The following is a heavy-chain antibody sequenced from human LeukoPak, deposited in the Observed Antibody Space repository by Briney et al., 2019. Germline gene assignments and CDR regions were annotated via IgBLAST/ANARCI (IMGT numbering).Heavy chain of an antibody. CDR3: ARTNGSGSPWVDY. V-gene: IGHV3-33*01. J-gene: IGHJ4*02. Sequence: GGSLRLSCAASGFTFSSYGMHWVRQAPGKGLEWVAVIWYDGSNKYYADSVKGRFTISRDNSKNTQYLQMNSLRAEDTAVYYCARTNGSGSPWVDYWGQGTLVTVSS. CDR2: IWYDGSNK. CDR1: GFTFSSYG. D-gene: IGHD3-10*01.